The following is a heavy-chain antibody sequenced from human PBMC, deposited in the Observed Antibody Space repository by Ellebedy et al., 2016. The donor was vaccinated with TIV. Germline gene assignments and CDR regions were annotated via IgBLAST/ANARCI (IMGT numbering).Heavy chain of an antibody. Sequence: GESLKISCAASGFTVSSNYMSWVRQAPGKGLEWVSVIYSGGSTYYADSVKGRFTISRDNSKNTLYLQMNSLRAEDTAVYYCANRGELDYWGQGTLVTVSS. V-gene: IGHV3-66*01. CDR1: GFTVSSNY. CDR2: IYSGGST. J-gene: IGHJ4*02. D-gene: IGHD3-16*01. CDR3: ANRGELDY.